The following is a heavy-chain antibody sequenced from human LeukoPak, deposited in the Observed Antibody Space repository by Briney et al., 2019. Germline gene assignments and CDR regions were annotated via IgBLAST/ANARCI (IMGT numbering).Heavy chain of an antibody. CDR3: ARDTSLGYCSSTSCYTGIQ. CDR2: IYYSGST. J-gene: IGHJ4*02. CDR1: GGSISSGGYY. Sequence: PSETLSLTCTVSGGSISSGGYYWSWIRQHPGKGLGWIGYIYYSGSTYYNPSLKSRVTISVDTSKNQFSLKLGSVTAADTAVYYCARDTSLGYCSSTSCYTGIQWGQGTLVTVSS. D-gene: IGHD2-2*02. V-gene: IGHV4-31*03.